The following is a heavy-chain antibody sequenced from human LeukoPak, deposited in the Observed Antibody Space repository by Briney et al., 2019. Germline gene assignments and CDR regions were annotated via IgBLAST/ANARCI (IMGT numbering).Heavy chain of an antibody. J-gene: IGHJ4*02. D-gene: IGHD3-9*01. CDR1: GGSISSSSYY. CDR2: IYYSGST. V-gene: IGHV4-39*01. CDR3: ASPELRYFDWLFRFPGYFDY. Sequence: SETLSLTCTVSGGSISSSSYYWGWIRQPPGKGLEWIGRIYYSGSTYYNPSLKSRVTISVDTSKNQFSLKLSSVTAADTAVYYCASPELRYFDWLFRFPGYFDYWGQGTLVTVSS.